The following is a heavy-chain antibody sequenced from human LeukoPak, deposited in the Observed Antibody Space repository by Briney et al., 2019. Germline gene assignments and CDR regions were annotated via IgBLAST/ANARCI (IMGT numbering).Heavy chain of an antibody. CDR1: GYTFTGYY. D-gene: IGHD1-26*01. Sequence: ASVKVSCKASGYTFTGYYLHWVRQAPGQGLEWMGWINPNSGGTNFAQKFQGRVTMTRDTSISTAYMELSSLRSDDTAVYYCARGDSGSYFFFWGQETLVTVSS. J-gene: IGHJ4*02. CDR2: INPNSGGT. CDR3: ARGDSGSYFFF. V-gene: IGHV1-2*02.